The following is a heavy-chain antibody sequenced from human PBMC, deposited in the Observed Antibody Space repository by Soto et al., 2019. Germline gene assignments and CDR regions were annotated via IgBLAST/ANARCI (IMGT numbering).Heavy chain of an antibody. V-gene: IGHV3-73*02. CDR2: IRSKANSDVT. Sequence: EVPLVESGGGLVQPGGSLKLSCAASGFTFSGSAMHWVRQASGKGLEWVGRIRSKANSDVTAYAASVKGRFTISRDDSKNTAYLQMMSLKTEDSAVYYCSSHDYGGDWYFDLWGRGTLVTVSS. D-gene: IGHD4-17*01. CDR3: SSHDYGGDWYFDL. CDR1: GFTFSGSA. J-gene: IGHJ2*01.